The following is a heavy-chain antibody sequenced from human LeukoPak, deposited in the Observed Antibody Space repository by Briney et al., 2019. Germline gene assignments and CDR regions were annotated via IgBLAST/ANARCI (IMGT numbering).Heavy chain of an antibody. CDR2: IYHSGRT. Sequence: SETLSLTCTVSGYSISSGYYWGWIRQPPGKGLEWIGSIYHSGRTFYNPSLKSRVTISVDTSKNQFSLKLTSVTAADTAVYYCARGDSGYSGYGYWGQGTLVTVSS. V-gene: IGHV4-38-2*02. J-gene: IGHJ4*02. CDR1: GYSISSGYY. D-gene: IGHD5-12*01. CDR3: ARGDSGYSGYGY.